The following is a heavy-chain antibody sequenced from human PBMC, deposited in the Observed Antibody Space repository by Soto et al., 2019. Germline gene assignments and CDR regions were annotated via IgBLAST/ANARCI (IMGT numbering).Heavy chain of an antibody. D-gene: IGHD2-15*01. CDR2: IYPGDSDT. Sequence: GESLKISCKGSGYSFTSYWIGWVRQMPGKGLEWMGIIYPGDSDTRYSPSFQGQVTISADKSISTAYLQWSSLKASDTAMYYCARLGGYCSGGSCYSRAFDIWGQGTMVTVSS. J-gene: IGHJ3*02. CDR1: GYSFTSYW. V-gene: IGHV5-51*01. CDR3: ARLGGYCSGGSCYSRAFDI.